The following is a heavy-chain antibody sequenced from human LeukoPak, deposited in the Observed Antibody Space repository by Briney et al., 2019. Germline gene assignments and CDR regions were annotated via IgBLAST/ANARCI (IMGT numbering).Heavy chain of an antibody. D-gene: IGHD3-22*01. CDR2: IDTAGDP. CDR1: GFSFSRYE. V-gene: IGHV3-13*05. CDR3: ARGKCYFDSINYFDP. J-gene: IGHJ5*02. Sequence: PGGSLRLSCAASGFSFSRYEMHWVRQAPGKGLEWVSSIDTAGDPYYSASVEGRFTISREDATNSFFLQMHSLRAGDTGVYFCARGKCYFDSINYFDPWGQGTLVTVSS.